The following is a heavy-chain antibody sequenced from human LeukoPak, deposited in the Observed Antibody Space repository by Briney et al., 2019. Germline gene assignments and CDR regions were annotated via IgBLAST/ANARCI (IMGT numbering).Heavy chain of an antibody. D-gene: IGHD2-15*01. Sequence: SETPSLTCTVPGGSTSGDSYYWTWIRQTAAKGLEWIGRVRTIGTTAFSPSLRTRASISLDTPNNQFTLKLTSVTPADTAVYYCARGFTYCHGAMFDHWGQGTLVTVSP. CDR2: VRTIGTT. J-gene: IGHJ4*02. CDR1: GGSTSGDSYY. V-gene: IGHV4-61*02. CDR3: ARGFTYCHGAMFDH.